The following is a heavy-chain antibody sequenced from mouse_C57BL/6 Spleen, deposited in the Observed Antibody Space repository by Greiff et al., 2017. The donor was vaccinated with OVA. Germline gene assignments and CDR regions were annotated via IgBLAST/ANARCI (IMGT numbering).Heavy chain of an antibody. D-gene: IGHD4-1*01. CDR1: GYAFSSSW. J-gene: IGHJ4*01. CDR3: ARLGWDDYAMDY. V-gene: IGHV1-82*01. CDR2: LYPGDGDT. Sequence: QVQLKQSGPELVKPGASVKISCKASGYAFSSSWMNWVKQRPGKGLEWIGRLYPGDGDTNYNGKFKGKATLTADKSSSTAYMQLSSLTSEDSAVYFCARLGWDDYAMDYWGQGTSVTVSS.